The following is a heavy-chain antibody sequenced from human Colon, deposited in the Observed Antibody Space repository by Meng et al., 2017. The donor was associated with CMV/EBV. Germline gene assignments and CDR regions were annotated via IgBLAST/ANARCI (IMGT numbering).Heavy chain of an antibody. CDR2: IKQDGSEK. V-gene: IGHV3-7*01. CDR1: GFTFSNYW. J-gene: IGHJ4*02. Sequence: LTCAASGFTFSNYWMSWVRQAPGKGLEWVANIKQDGSEKNYVDSVKGRFTISRDNAKNSLYLQMNSLRDGDTGLYYCARARSPTHFDYWGQGALVTVSS. CDR3: ARARSPTHFDY.